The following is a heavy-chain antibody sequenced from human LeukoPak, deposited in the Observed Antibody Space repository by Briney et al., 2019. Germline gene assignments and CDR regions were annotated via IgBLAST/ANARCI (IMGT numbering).Heavy chain of an antibody. CDR1: GGFISSYY. CDR3: ARSDMVRGVIRIDY. J-gene: IGHJ4*02. CDR2: IYYSGST. Sequence: PSETLSLTCTVSGGFISSYYWSWIRQPPGKGLEWIGYIYYSGSTNYNPSLKSRVTISVDTSKNQFSLKLSSVTAADTAVYYCARSDMVRGVIRIDYWGQGTLVTVSS. V-gene: IGHV4-59*01. D-gene: IGHD3-10*01.